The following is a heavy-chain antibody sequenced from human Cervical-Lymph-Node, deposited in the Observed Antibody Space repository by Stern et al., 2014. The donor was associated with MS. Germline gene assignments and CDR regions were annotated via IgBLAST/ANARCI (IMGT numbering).Heavy chain of an antibody. Sequence: VPLVESGAEVKKPGASVKVSCKASGYTLTSYGISWVRQAPGQGLEWMGWISASNGKTNYAQKLQGRVTMTTDTSTSTAYMELRSLRSDDTAVYYCARERPIYGGNYYTRTFDYWGQGTLVTVSS. CDR3: ARERPIYGGNYYTRTFDY. CDR1: GYTLTSYG. J-gene: IGHJ4*02. D-gene: IGHD1-26*01. CDR2: ISASNGKT. V-gene: IGHV1-18*01.